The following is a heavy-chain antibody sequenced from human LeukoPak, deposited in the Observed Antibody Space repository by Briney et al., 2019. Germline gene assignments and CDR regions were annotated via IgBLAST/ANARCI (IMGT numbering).Heavy chain of an antibody. Sequence: GGSLRLSCAASGFTFGSFSMSWVRQAPGKGLEWVSGINWNGGSTGYADSVKGRFTISRDNAKNSLYLQMNSLRAEDTALYHCARVRDILTGPYQFDPWGQGTLVTVSS. CDR2: INWNGGST. CDR3: ARVRDILTGPYQFDP. CDR1: GFTFGSFS. D-gene: IGHD3-9*01. V-gene: IGHV3-20*01. J-gene: IGHJ5*02.